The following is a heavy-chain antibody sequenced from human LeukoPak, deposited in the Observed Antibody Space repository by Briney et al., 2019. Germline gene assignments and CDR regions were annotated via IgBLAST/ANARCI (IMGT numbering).Heavy chain of an antibody. CDR3: ARGPDWDCSSTSCPGTLDY. Sequence: SVKVSCKASGGTFSGYAISWVRQAPGQGLEWMGGIIPIFGTANYAQKFQGRVTITADESTSTAYTELSSLRSEDTAVYYCARGPDWDCSSTSCPGTLDYWGQGTLVTVSS. V-gene: IGHV1-69*13. D-gene: IGHD2-2*01. J-gene: IGHJ4*02. CDR1: GGTFSGYA. CDR2: IIPIFGTA.